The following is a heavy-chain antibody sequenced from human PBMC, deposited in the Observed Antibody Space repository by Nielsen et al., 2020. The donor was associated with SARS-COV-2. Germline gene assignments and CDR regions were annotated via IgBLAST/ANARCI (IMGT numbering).Heavy chain of an antibody. D-gene: IGHD6-13*01. CDR1: GGSISSGSYY. Sequence: SETLSLTCTVSGGSISSGSYYWSWIRQPAGKGLEWIGRIYTSGSTNYNPSLKSRVTISVDTSKNQFSLKLSSVTAADTAVYYCARSSSWYDYYYYGMDVWGQGTTVTVSS. CDR2: IYTSGST. V-gene: IGHV4-61*02. CDR3: ARSSSWYDYYYYGMDV. J-gene: IGHJ6*02.